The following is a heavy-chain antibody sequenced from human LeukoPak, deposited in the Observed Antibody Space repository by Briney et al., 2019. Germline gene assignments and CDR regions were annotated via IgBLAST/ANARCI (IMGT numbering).Heavy chain of an antibody. Sequence: GESLQISCEGFGYNFMSYWIAWVRQMPGKGLEGMGIIYPGDSDTRYSPSFQGQVTISADKSINTAYLQCSSLKASDTAMYYCARYYYGSGSYSDYYYGMDVWGQGTTVTVSS. CDR3: ARYYYGSGSYSDYYYGMDV. CDR2: IYPGDSDT. V-gene: IGHV5-51*01. D-gene: IGHD3-10*01. J-gene: IGHJ6*02. CDR1: GYNFMSYW.